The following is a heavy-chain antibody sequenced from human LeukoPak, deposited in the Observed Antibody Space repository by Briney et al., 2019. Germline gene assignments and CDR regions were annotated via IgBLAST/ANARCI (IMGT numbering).Heavy chain of an antibody. J-gene: IGHJ5*02. CDR2: ISVDGDET. CDR1: GFTFGHYG. Sequence: EGSLRLSCAASGFTFGHYGMSWVRQAPGKGLGSVSSISVDGDETWYADSVKGRFTISRDSSKSTLDLQMNSLRAEDTAVYHCAKDLRGGPLRYFHPWGQGTPVTVSS. D-gene: IGHD2/OR15-2a*01. CDR3: AKDLRGGPLRYFHP. V-gene: IGHV3-23*01.